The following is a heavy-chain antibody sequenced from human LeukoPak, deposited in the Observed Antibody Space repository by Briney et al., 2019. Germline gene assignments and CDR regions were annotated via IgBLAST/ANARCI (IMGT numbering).Heavy chain of an antibody. J-gene: IGHJ4*02. CDR2: IYYSGST. CDR1: GGSISSSSYY. Sequence: SETLSLTCTVSGGSISSSSYYWGWIRQPPGKGLEWIGSIYYSGSTYYNPSLKSRVTISVDTSKNQFSLKLSSVTAADTAVYYCARGSSTITMVRGVDSDFDYWGQGTLVTVSS. CDR3: ARGSSTITMVRGVDSDFDY. D-gene: IGHD3-10*01. V-gene: IGHV4-39*07.